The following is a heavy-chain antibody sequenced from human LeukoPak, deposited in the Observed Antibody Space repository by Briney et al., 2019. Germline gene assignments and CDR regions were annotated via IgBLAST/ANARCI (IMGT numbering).Heavy chain of an antibody. D-gene: IGHD5-18*01. CDR2: IHIGGTA. V-gene: IGHV4-4*07. J-gene: IGHJ6*03. CDR3: VRDNESAYKRGYGHFFYYMDK. CDR1: GGSLNNDY. Sequence: SETLSLTCTVSGGSLNNDYFTWIRHPPRQGLERIGRIHIGGTAYYHPSFGSRLNLSIDKSKRGISLRLASVTAAETALYYCVRDNESAYKRGYGHFFYYMDKWGKGTTVIVSS.